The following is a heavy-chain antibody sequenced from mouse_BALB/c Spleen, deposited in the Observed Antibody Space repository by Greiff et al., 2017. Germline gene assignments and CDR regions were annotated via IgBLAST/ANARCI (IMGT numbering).Heavy chain of an antibody. Sequence: DVMLVESGGGLVKPGGSLKLSCAASGFTFSSYTMSWVRQTPEKRLEWVATISSGGSYTYYPDSVKGRFTISRDNAKNTLYLQMSSLKSEDTAMYYCTREGYGNYVFDYWGQGTTLTVSS. J-gene: IGHJ2*01. CDR3: TREGYGNYVFDY. CDR1: GFTFSSYT. CDR2: ISSGGSYT. V-gene: IGHV5-6-4*01. D-gene: IGHD2-1*01.